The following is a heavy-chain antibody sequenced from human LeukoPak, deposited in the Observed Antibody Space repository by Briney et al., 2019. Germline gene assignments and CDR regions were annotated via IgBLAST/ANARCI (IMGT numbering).Heavy chain of an antibody. CDR3: AKVPRYCSSTSCPYFDY. V-gene: IGHV3-30*02. Sequence: GGSLRLSCAAPGFTFSSYAMSWVRQAPGKGLEWVAFIQYDGSNKYYADSVKGRFTISRDNSKNTLYLQMNSLRAEDTAVYYCAKVPRYCSSTSCPYFDYWGQGTLVTVSS. J-gene: IGHJ4*02. CDR1: GFTFSSYA. D-gene: IGHD2-2*01. CDR2: IQYDGSNK.